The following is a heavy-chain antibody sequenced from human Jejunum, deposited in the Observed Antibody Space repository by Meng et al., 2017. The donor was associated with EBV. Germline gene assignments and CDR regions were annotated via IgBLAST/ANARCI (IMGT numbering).Heavy chain of an antibody. V-gene: IGHV4-28*01. J-gene: IGHJ4*02. D-gene: IGHD1-1*01. CDR1: GYSMSKSNW. CDR2: IYYTGTT. Sequence: QERGPGLVKPSDTLSLTCAGSGYSMSKSNWWGWIRQPPGKGLEWIGYIYYTGTTYYNPSLKSRVTMSIDTSKNHFSLKLTSVTTMDTAVYYCAKRMPGTGFDYWGQGTLVTVSS. CDR3: AKRMPGTGFDY.